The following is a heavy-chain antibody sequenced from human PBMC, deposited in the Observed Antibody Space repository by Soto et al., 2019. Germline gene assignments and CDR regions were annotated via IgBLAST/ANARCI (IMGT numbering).Heavy chain of an antibody. D-gene: IGHD7-27*01. Sequence: QITLEESGPTLVKPTQTLTLTCSFSGFSLSTSGVGVAWIRQPPGKALEWLALIYWDDDKRYSPSLQSRLTITKDTTKNQVVLTMTNMVPVDTATYYCAHRSLAVWGFDYWGQGTLVTVSS. V-gene: IGHV2-5*02. CDR1: GFSLSTSGVG. CDR2: IYWDDDK. CDR3: AHRSLAVWGFDY. J-gene: IGHJ4*02.